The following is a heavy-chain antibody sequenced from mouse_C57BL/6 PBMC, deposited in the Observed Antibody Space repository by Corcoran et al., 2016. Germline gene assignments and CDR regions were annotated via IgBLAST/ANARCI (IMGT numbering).Heavy chain of an antibody. CDR3: ARKRGYYGYFDV. CDR2: INPNNGGT. D-gene: IGHD2-1*01. CDR1: GYTFTDYY. J-gene: IGHJ1*03. V-gene: IGHV1-18*01. Sequence: EVQLQQSGPELVKPGASVKIPCKASGYTFTDYYMHWVKQSHGKSLEWIGDINPNNGGTSYNQKFKGKATLTVDKSSSTAYMELRSLTSEDSAVYYCARKRGYYGYFDVWGTGTTVTVSS.